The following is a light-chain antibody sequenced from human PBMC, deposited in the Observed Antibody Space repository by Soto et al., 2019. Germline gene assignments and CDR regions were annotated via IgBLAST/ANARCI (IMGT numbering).Light chain of an antibody. Sequence: EIVLTQSPATLSLSPGERATLSCRASQSVSSYLAWYQQKPGQAPRLLIYDASNRATGIPARLSGSGSGTDFTLTISSLEPEDFALYYCQQRSNWPPDTFGQGTKLEIK. CDR1: QSVSSY. J-gene: IGKJ2*01. CDR2: DAS. V-gene: IGKV3-11*01. CDR3: QQRSNWPPDT.